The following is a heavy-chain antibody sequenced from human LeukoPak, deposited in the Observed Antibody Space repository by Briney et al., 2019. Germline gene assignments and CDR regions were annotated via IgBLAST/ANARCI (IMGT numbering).Heavy chain of an antibody. V-gene: IGHV4-34*01. D-gene: IGHD6-19*01. CDR3: ARHSPVAGLDY. J-gene: IGHJ4*02. Sequence: SETLSLTCAVYGGSFSGYYWSWIRQPPGKGLEWIGEINHSGSTNYNPSLKSRVTISVDTSKNQFSLQLNSVTPEDTAVYYCARHSPVAGLDYWGQGTLVTVSS. CDR1: GGSFSGYY. CDR2: INHSGST.